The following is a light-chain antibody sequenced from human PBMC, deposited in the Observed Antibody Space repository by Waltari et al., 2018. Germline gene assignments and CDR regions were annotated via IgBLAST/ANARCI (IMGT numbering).Light chain of an antibody. CDR2: NNN. V-gene: IGLV1-40*01. CDR3: QSYDTRRTGHVV. CDR1: GSNIGAGYE. J-gene: IGLJ2*01. Sequence: QSVLTQPPSVSGAPGQRVTISCTGSGSNIGAGYEVPWYQQLPGTAPKLLIYNNNNRPSGVPDRFSGSKSGTSASLAIAGLLAEDEADYYCQSYDTRRTGHVVFGGGTKLTVL.